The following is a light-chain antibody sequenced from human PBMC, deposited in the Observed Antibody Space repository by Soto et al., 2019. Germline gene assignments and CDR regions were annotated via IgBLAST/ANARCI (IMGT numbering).Light chain of an antibody. CDR1: QSVNRSY. CDR3: QQYGSPPLT. CDR2: GAS. J-gene: IGKJ4*01. V-gene: IGKV3-20*01. Sequence: EIVLTQSPGTLSLPPGERATLSCRASQSVNRSYLAWYQQKPGQAPRLLIYGASSRATGIPDRFSASGSGPDFTLTISRLEPEDFAVYFCQQYGSPPLTFGGGTKVDI.